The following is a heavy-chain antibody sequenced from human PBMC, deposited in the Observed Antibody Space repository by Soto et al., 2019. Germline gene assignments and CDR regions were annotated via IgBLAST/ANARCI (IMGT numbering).Heavy chain of an antibody. Sequence: GGSLRLSCTASGFTFGDYAMSWFRQAPGKGLEWVGFIRSKAYGGTTEYAASVKGRFTISRDDSKSIAYLQMNSLKTEDTAVYYCTSQGKSLSSSWGGFDYSGQGTLVPVS. D-gene: IGHD6-13*01. CDR1: GFTFGDYA. J-gene: IGHJ4*02. CDR2: IRSKAYGGTT. V-gene: IGHV3-49*03. CDR3: TSQGKSLSSSWGGFDY.